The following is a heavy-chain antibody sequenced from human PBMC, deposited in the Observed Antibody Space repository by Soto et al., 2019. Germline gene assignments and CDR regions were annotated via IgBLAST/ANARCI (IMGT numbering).Heavy chain of an antibody. D-gene: IGHD5-12*01. CDR3: AKDQYSGYPTVFDY. Sequence: GSLRLSCEASGCKFSSYAMSWVRQATGKGLEWVSAISGSGGSTYYADSVKGRFTISRDNSKNTLYLQMNSLRAEDTAVYYCAKDQYSGYPTVFDYWGQGTLVTVSS. V-gene: IGHV3-23*01. CDR1: GCKFSSYA. J-gene: IGHJ4*02. CDR2: ISGSGGST.